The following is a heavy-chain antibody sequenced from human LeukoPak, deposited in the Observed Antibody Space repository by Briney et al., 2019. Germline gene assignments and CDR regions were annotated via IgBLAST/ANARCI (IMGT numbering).Heavy chain of an antibody. CDR1: GLTFSSHA. D-gene: IGHD7-27*01. CDR2: ISGGGDDT. Sequence: PGGSLRLSCAASGLTFSSHAMNWVRQAPGRGLEWVSYISGGGDDTHYADSVRGRFTVSRDNSKNTLFLLMSSLKDEDTAFYYRAKTPASDFWGPFDYWGQGTLVSVSS. V-gene: IGHV3-23*01. J-gene: IGHJ4*02. CDR3: AKTPASDFWGPFDY.